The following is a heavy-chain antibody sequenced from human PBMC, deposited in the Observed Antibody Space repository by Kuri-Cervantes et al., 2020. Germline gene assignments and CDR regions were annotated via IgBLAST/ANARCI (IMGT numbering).Heavy chain of an antibody. J-gene: IGHJ6*02. CDR3: AKDLDGWLQLNYGMDV. CDR2: ISYDGSYK. V-gene: IGHV3-30*04. CDR1: GFTFGDYA. D-gene: IGHD5-24*01. Sequence: GGSLRLSCTASGFTFGDYAMSWFRQAPGKGLEWVAVISYDGSYKYYAGSVKGRFTISRDNSKNTLYLQMNSLRAEDTAVYYCAKDLDGWLQLNYGMDVWGQGTTVTVSS.